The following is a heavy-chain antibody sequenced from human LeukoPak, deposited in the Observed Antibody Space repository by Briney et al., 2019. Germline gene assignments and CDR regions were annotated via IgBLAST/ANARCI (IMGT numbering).Heavy chain of an antibody. J-gene: IGHJ5*02. V-gene: IGHV1-18*01. CDR1: GYTFTSYA. Sequence: ASVKVSCKASGYTFTSYAITWVRQAPGQGPEWMGWISPYNGDRRDALKFQDRVTMTTDTSTTTAYMELRSLRSDDTAVYYCARLRLGELSLGFDPWGQGTLVTVSS. CDR2: ISPYNGDR. CDR3: ARLRLGELSLGFDP. D-gene: IGHD3-16*02.